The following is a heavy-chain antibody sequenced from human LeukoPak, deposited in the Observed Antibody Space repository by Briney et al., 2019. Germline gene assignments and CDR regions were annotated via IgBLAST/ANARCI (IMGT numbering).Heavy chain of an antibody. D-gene: IGHD2-15*01. V-gene: IGHV4-39*01. CDR2: IYYSGTT. CDR1: GGSISSNTYY. CDR3: ARHDFRTYSNNRFDP. J-gene: IGHJ5*02. Sequence: ASETLSLTCTVSGGSISSNTYYWGWIRQPPGKGLEWIGTIYYSGTTYYNPSLKSRVTMSVDTSMNQFSMKLNSVTATDTAVYYCARHDFRTYSNNRFDPWGQGALVTVSS.